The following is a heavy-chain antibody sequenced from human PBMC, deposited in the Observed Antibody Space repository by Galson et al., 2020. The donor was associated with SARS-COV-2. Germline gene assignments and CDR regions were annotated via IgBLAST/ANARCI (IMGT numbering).Heavy chain of an antibody. D-gene: IGHD1-26*01. J-gene: IGHJ5*02. CDR2: IYYSGST. V-gene: IGHV4-39*07. Sequence: SETLSLTCTVSGGSISSSSYYWGWIRQPPGKGLEWIGSIYYSGSTYYNPSLKSRVTISVDTSKNQFSLKLSSVTAADTAVYYCARDRAWDSYRGSYYHWFDPWGQGTLVTVSS. CDR3: ARDRAWDSYRGSYYHWFDP. CDR1: GGSISSSSYY.